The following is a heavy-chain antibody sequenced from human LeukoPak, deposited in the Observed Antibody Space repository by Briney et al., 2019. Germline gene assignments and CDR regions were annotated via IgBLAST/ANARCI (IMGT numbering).Heavy chain of an antibody. CDR3: ARGSGSYYFDY. D-gene: IGHD1-26*01. CDR1: GYTFTSYG. CDR2: ISASNGNT. Sequence: ASVKVSYKASGYTFTSYGISWVRQAPGQGLEWMGWISASNGNTNYAQKLQGRVTMTTDTSPSTGYMELRSRRSDDKPVYYCARGSGSYYFDYWGQGNLVTVSS. J-gene: IGHJ4*02. V-gene: IGHV1-18*01.